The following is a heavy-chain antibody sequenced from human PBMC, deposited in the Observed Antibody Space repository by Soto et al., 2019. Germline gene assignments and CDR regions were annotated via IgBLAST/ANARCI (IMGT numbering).Heavy chain of an antibody. CDR1: GYAFTSYG. Sequence: QVQLVQSGAEVKKPGASVKVSCKASGYAFTSYGISWVRQAPGQGLEWMGWISDYNGNTNYAQKLHGRVTMTTDTSTRTAYMELMSLRSDDTTVYYCARAPKVKGTVVTRYAFDIWGQGTRVTVSS. D-gene: IGHD4-4*01. V-gene: IGHV1-18*04. J-gene: IGHJ3*02. CDR3: ARAPKVKGTVVTRYAFDI. CDR2: ISDYNGNT.